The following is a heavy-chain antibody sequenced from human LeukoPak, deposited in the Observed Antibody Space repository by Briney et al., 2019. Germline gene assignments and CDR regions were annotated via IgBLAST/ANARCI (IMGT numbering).Heavy chain of an antibody. D-gene: IGHD3-22*01. CDR3: AREKLYGSSGYYSHYFDS. CDR1: GFTFSGYE. Sequence: GGSLRLSCAASGFTFSGYEMNWVRQAPGKGLEWLSYISSSGSTIYYADSVKGRFTISRDNAKNSLYLQMNNLRAEDTAVYYCAREKLYGSSGYYSHYFDSWGQGTLVTVSS. V-gene: IGHV3-48*03. CDR2: ISSSGSTI. J-gene: IGHJ4*02.